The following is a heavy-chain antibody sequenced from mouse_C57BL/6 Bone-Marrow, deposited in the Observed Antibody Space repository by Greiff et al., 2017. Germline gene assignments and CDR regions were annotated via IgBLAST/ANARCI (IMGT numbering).Heavy chain of an antibody. CDR1: GYTFTSYW. J-gene: IGHJ3*01. Sequence: EVQGVESGTVLARPGASVKMSCKTSGYTFTSYWMHWVKQRPGQGLEWIGAIYPGTSDTSYNQKFKGKAKLPAVKSASTAYMELSSLTTEDSAVYSGTSPSDCYYVPWFAYWGQGTLVTVSA. CDR2: IYPGTSDT. V-gene: IGHV1-5*01. D-gene: IGHD2-3*01. CDR3: TSPSDCYYVPWFAY.